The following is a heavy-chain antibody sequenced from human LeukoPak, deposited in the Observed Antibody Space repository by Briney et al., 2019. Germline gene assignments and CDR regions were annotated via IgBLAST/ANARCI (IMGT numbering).Heavy chain of an antibody. CDR3: ARGVLGRGEFDY. D-gene: IGHD7-27*01. CDR1: GGSFSGYY. Sequence: PSETLSLTCAVYGGSFSGYYWSWIRQPPGKGLEWIGEINHSGSTNYNPSLKSRVTISVDTSKNQFSLKLSSVTAADTAVYYCARGVLGRGEFDYWGQGTLVTVSS. J-gene: IGHJ4*02. CDR2: INHSGST. V-gene: IGHV4-34*01.